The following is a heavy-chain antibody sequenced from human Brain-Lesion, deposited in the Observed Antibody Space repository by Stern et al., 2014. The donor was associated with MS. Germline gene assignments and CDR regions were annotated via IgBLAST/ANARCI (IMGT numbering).Heavy chain of an antibody. CDR1: GDSISSGGHY. Sequence: VQLVESGPGLVKPSQTLSLTCTVSGDSISSGGHYWSWIRQHPGKGLEWIGYIYNSGATFYKPSLKGRVTISLDMSNNQFSLTMSSVTAADTATYYCASRWSGTYYGQNWFDPWGQGILVTVSS. CDR2: IYNSGAT. V-gene: IGHV4-31*03. CDR3: ASRWSGTYYGQNWFDP. J-gene: IGHJ5*02. D-gene: IGHD1-26*01.